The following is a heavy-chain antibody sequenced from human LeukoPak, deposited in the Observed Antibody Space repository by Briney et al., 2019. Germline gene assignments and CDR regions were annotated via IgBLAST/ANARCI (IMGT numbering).Heavy chain of an antibody. D-gene: IGHD3-22*01. CDR1: GGSFSGYY. J-gene: IGHJ3*01. V-gene: IGHV4-34*01. CDR3: TRESDYYDSSVQK. CDR2: INHSGST. Sequence: SETLSLTCAVYGGSFSGYYWSWIRQPPAKGLEWVGEINHSGSTNYNPSLKSRVTISVDTSKNQFSLKLSSATAAATALYYCTRESDYYDSSVQKWGQGRMVTDSS.